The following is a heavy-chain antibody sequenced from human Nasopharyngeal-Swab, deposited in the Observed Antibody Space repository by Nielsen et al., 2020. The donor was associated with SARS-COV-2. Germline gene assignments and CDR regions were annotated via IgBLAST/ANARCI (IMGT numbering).Heavy chain of an antibody. CDR2: SRVKANSYSA. V-gene: IGHV3-72*01. J-gene: IGHJ4*02. Sequence: GGSLRLSCVASGFTLGDYYMDWVRQAPGKGLEWLGHSRVKANSYSAEYAASVTGRFTFSREESRNLLYLQMNSLTTEDTAVYYCARVGICYNDWCGSYDSWGQGTLVTVSS. CDR1: GFTLGDYY. D-gene: IGHD3-9*01. CDR3: ARVGICYNDWCGSYDS.